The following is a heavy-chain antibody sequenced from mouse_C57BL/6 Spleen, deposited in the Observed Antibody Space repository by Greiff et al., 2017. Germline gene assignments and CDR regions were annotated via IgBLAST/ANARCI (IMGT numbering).Heavy chain of an antibody. V-gene: IGHV1-82*01. CDR3: AREILLYTWFAY. CDR1: GYTFTDYN. CDR2: IYPGDGDT. Sequence: QVQLQQSGPELVKPGASVKIPCKASGYTFTDYNMDWVKQRPGKGLEWIGRIYPGDGDTNYNGKFKGKATLTADKSSSTAYMQLSSLTSEDSAVYFCAREILLYTWFAYWGQGTLVTVSA. J-gene: IGHJ3*01.